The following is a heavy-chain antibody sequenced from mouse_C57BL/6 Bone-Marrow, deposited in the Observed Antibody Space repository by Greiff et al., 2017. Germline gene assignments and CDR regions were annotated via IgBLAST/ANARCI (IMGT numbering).Heavy chain of an antibody. CDR3: TTYGSSLWYFDV. D-gene: IGHD1-1*01. CDR2: IDPENGDT. J-gene: IGHJ1*03. Sequence: VQLQQSGAELVRPGASVKLSCTASGFNIKDDYMHWVKQRPEQGLEWIGWIDPENGDTEYDSKFQGKATITADTSSNPAYLQLSSLTSEDTAVYYCTTYGSSLWYFDVWGTGTTVTVSS. CDR1: GFNIKDDY. V-gene: IGHV14-4*01.